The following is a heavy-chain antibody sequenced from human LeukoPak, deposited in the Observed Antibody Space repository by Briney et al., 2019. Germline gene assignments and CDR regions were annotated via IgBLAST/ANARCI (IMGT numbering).Heavy chain of an antibody. Sequence: GGSLRLSCAASGFTFSSYAMSWVRQAPGKGLEWVSVISDDGDYTYYADSVKDRFTASKDISMDTLYLQMDSLRAEDTAIYHCAKMSSWRIVGTTIFDYWGQGTLVTVSS. CDR2: ISDDGDYT. CDR1: GFTFSSYA. CDR3: AKMSSWRIVGTTIFDY. D-gene: IGHD1-26*01. V-gene: IGHV3-23*01. J-gene: IGHJ4*02.